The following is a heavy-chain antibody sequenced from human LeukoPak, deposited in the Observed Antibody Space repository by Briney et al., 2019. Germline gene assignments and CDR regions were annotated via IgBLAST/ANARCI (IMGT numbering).Heavy chain of an antibody. V-gene: IGHV3-7*01. J-gene: IGHJ6*04. CDR3: AELGITMIGGV. CDR1: GFIFSSYW. CDR2: IKQDGSDK. D-gene: IGHD3-10*02. Sequence: GGSLRLSCAASGFIFSSYWMSWVRQAPGKGLEWVANIKQDGSDKYYVDSVKGRFTISRDNAKNSLYLQMNNLRAEDTAVYYCAELGITMIGGVWGKGTTVTISS.